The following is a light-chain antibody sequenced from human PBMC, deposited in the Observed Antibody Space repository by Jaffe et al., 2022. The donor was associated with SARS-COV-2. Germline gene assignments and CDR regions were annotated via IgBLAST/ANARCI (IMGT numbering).Light chain of an antibody. V-gene: IGLV2-14*01. CDR3: SSYTRITTRDVV. CDR1: SSDVGGYDY. CDR2: EVT. Sequence: QSALTQPASVSGSPGQSITISCTGTSSDVGGYDYVSWYQQHPGKAPKLLIYEVTYRPSGVSHRFSGSKSGNTASLTISGLQPEDEADYHCSSYTRITTRDVVFGGGTKVTVL. J-gene: IGLJ2*01.